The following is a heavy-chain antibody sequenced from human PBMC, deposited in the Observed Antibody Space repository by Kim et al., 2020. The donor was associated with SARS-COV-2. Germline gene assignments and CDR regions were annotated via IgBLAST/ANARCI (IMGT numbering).Heavy chain of an antibody. J-gene: IGHJ4*02. D-gene: IGHD3-10*01. Sequence: VKGRFTISRDNAKNALYLQMNSLRAEDPAVYYCARAPDYGSGSVPSAVDYWGQGTLVTVSS. V-gene: IGHV3-11*04. CDR3: ARAPDYGSGSVPSAVDY.